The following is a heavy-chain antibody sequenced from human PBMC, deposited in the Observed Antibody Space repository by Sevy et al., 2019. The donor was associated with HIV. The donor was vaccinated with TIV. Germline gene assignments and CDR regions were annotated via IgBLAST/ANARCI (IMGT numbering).Heavy chain of an antibody. V-gene: IGHV3-23*01. CDR2: FSFGCGKI. D-gene: IGHD3-10*01. CDR3: AREGGSKPHDY. CDR1: GFTFSSYA. Sequence: GGSLRLSCAASGFTFSSYAMSWVRQAPGKGLEWVATFSFGCGKINYADSVKGRFTISRVNSKNTLYLQMHSLRAEDTAVYYCAREGGSKPHDYWGQGTLVTVSS. J-gene: IGHJ4*02.